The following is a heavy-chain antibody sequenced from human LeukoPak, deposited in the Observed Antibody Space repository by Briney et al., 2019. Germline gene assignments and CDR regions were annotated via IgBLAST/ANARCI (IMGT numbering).Heavy chain of an antibody. CDR1: GFTFPDAW. Sequence: GGSLRLSCAASGFTFPDAWMHWVRQAPGKGLEWVGRIKNRNRGRTTDYTAPVKGRFTISRDDSRDTVYLQMNSLKTDDTAVYYCVTDGGQPPYYFTYWGQGTLVTVSS. CDR3: VTDGGQPPYYFTY. D-gene: IGHD3-10*01. J-gene: IGHJ1*01. V-gene: IGHV3-15*01. CDR2: IKNRNRGRTT.